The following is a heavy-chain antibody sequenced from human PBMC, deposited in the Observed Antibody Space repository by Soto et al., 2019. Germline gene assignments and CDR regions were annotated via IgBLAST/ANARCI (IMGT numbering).Heavy chain of an antibody. V-gene: IGHV4-39*01. CDR1: GGSISSSSYY. J-gene: IGHJ5*02. Sequence: QLQLQESGPGLVKPSETLSLTCTVSGGSISSSSYYWGWIRQPPGKGLEWIGSIYYSGSTYYNPSLKGRVPISVDTSKNTFSLKLGSVTAADTAVYYCARRHSRGYSSSCYSRNWFDPWGQGTMVTVSS. CDR3: ARRHSRGYSSSCYSRNWFDP. CDR2: IYYSGST. D-gene: IGHD6-13*01.